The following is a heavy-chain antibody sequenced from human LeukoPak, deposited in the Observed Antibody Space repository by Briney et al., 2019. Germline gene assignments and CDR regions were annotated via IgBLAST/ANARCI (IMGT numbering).Heavy chain of an antibody. CDR3: ARGDRYSAFDY. V-gene: IGHV3-74*01. D-gene: IGHD5-18*01. J-gene: IGHJ4*02. CDR1: GFTFSSYW. CDR2: INSDGSRT. Sequence: PGGSLRLSCAAPGFTFSSYWMYWVRQAPGKGLVWVSRINSDGSRTSYADSAKGRFTISNDNAKNTLYLQMNRLRAEDTAVYYCARGDRYSAFDYWGQGTLVTVSS.